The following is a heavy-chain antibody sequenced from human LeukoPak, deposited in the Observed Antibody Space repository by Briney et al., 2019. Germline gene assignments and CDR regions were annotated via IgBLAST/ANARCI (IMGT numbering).Heavy chain of an antibody. V-gene: IGHV4-34*01. CDR1: GGSFSGYH. J-gene: IGHJ5*02. CDR2: INHSGST. Sequence: SETLSLTCAVYGGSFSGYHWSWIRQPPGKGLEWIGEINHSGSTNYKSSLKSRVTISVDTSKNQFSLKLSSVTAADTAVYYCARQRDCSGSSCYGSWFDPWGQGILVTVSS. D-gene: IGHD2-15*01. CDR3: ARQRDCSGSSCYGSWFDP.